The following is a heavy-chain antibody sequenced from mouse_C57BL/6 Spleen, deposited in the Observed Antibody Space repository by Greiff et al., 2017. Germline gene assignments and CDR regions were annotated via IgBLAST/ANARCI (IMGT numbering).Heavy chain of an antibody. CDR1: GFTFSDYG. Sequence: DVMLVESGGGLVKPGGSLKLSCAASGFTFSDYGMHWVRQAPEKGLEWVAYISSGSSTIYYADTVKGRFTISRDNAKNTLFLQMTSLRSEDTAMYYCARDNSYYYAMDYWGQGTSVTVSS. CDR3: ARDNSYYYAMDY. J-gene: IGHJ4*01. CDR2: ISSGSSTI. D-gene: IGHD1-3*01. V-gene: IGHV5-17*01.